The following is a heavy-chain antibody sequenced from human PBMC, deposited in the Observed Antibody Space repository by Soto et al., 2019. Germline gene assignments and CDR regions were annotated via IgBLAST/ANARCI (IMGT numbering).Heavy chain of an antibody. J-gene: IGHJ4*02. V-gene: IGHV3-23*01. CDR1: KFTFTNYV. CDR3: AKGGGSGTYRVDS. Sequence: EVQLLESGGGLVQPGGSLRLSCAASKFTFTNYVLSWVRRAPGKGLEWVSAISSGGRTYYADSVKGRFTVSRDNSNNTLYLQMNNLTADDTAVYYWAKGGGSGTYRVDSWGQGTLVTVS. D-gene: IGHD3-10*01. CDR2: ISSGGRT.